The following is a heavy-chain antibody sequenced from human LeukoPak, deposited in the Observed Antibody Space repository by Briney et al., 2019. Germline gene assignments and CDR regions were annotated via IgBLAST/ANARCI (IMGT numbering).Heavy chain of an antibody. V-gene: IGHV4-30-4*01. D-gene: IGHD2-2*01. CDR2: IYYSGST. CDR3: ARASGTSPDY. CDR1: GGSISSGDYY. Sequence: SETLSLTCTVSGGSISSGDYYWRWIRQPPGKGLEWIGYIYYSGSTYYNPSLKSRITISVDTSKNQFSLKLSSVTAADTAVYYCARASGTSPDYWGQGTLVTVSS. J-gene: IGHJ4*02.